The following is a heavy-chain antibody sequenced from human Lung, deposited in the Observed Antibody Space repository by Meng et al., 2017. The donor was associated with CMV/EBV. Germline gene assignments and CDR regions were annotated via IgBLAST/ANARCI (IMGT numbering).Heavy chain of an antibody. CDR3: ARLRDHFPDH. D-gene: IGHD3-3*02. V-gene: IGHV5-51*01. Sequence: GESLKISCKGSGYSFTSYWIGWVRQMPGKGLEWMAIIYPGDSDARYSPSFQGQVTISADKAISTAYLQRSSLKASDTAMYYCARLRDHFPDHWGQGTMVNVSS. J-gene: IGHJ4*02. CDR2: IYPGDSDA. CDR1: GYSFTSYW.